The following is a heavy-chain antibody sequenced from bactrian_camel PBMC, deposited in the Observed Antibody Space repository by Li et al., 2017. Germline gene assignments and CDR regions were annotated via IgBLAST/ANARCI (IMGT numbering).Heavy chain of an antibody. D-gene: IGHD4*01. CDR3: AASWDVTAREALGNIARPEFGY. Sequence: HVQLAESGGGSMQAGGSLRLSCIASALIDGCVGWFRQTPGKEREGIATIDSRGITDYADSVKGRFTISKVNTKNILYLQMDNLKPEDSATYRCAASWDVTAREALGNIARPEFGYWGDGTQVTVS. CDR2: IDSRGIT. CDR1: ALIDGC. J-gene: IGHJ6*01. V-gene: IGHV3S55*01.